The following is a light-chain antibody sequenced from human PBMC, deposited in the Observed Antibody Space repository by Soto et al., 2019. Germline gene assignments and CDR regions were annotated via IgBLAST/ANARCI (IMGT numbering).Light chain of an antibody. J-gene: IGKJ2*01. CDR1: QSLGSN. V-gene: IGKV3-15*01. Sequence: EIVLTQSPATLSVSPGERATLSCRASQSLGSNLVWFQQKPGQAPRLLIYGASTRATGIPARFTGSGSGTEFTLTVTTLQSEDFAVYYCQQCSDWPFTFGQGTKLEIK. CDR3: QQCSDWPFT. CDR2: GAS.